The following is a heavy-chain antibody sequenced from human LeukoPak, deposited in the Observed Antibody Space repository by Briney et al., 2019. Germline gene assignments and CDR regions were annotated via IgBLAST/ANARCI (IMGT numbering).Heavy chain of an antibody. CDR2: IYSGGTT. CDR1: GFSVNSIY. Sequence: GGSLRLSCAASGFSVNSIYMSWVRQAPGKGLEWVAVIYSGGTTYYADSVRGRFTISRDNSKNTLYLQMNSLRVEDTALYYCARDMGFGDLMGYWGQGTLVTVSP. V-gene: IGHV3-53*01. J-gene: IGHJ4*02. D-gene: IGHD3-10*01. CDR3: ARDMGFGDLMGY.